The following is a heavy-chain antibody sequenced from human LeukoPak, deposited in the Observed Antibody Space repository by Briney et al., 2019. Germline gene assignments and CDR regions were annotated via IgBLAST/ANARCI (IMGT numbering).Heavy chain of an antibody. CDR1: GYTFTSYY. D-gene: IGHD6-13*01. Sequence: ASVKVSCKASGYTFTSYYMHWVRQAPGQGLEGMGIINPSGGSTSYAQKFQGRVTMTRDMSTSTVYMELSSLRSEDTAVYYCARVPVRDGAAAGPNWFDPWGQGTLVTVSS. CDR3: ARVPVRDGAAAGPNWFDP. CDR2: INPSGGST. V-gene: IGHV1-46*01. J-gene: IGHJ5*02.